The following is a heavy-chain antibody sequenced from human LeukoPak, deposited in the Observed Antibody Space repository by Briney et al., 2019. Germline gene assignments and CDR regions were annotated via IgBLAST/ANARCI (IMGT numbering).Heavy chain of an antibody. V-gene: IGHV1-69*01. CDR2: IIPIFVTA. CDR1: GGTLSTYA. J-gene: IGHJ3*02. D-gene: IGHD2-21*01. CDR3: ARPSSECGGDCYRNAFDI. Sequence: SVKVSCKASGGTLSTYAISWVRQAPGQGLEWMGGIIPIFVTANNAQKFQGRVTITADESTSTAYMELSSLRSEDTAVYYCARPSSECGGDCYRNAFDIWGQGTMVTVSS.